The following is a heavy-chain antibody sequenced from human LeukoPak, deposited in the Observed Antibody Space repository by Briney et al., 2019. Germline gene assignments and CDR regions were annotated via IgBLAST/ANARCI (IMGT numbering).Heavy chain of an antibody. CDR1: GGSISSSSYY. Sequence: SETLSLTCTVSGGSISSSSYYWGWIRQPPGKGLEWTGSIYYSGNTYYNPSLKSRVTISVDTSKNQFSLNLTSATAADTAVYFCARHSSYYGNFDYWGQGTLVTVSS. CDR2: IYYSGNT. J-gene: IGHJ4*02. D-gene: IGHD3-10*01. CDR3: ARHSSYYGNFDY. V-gene: IGHV4-39*01.